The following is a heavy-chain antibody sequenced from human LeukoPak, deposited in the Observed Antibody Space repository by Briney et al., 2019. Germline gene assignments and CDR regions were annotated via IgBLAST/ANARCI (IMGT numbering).Heavy chain of an antibody. Sequence: GGSLRLSCAASGFTFSSHGVSWVRQAPGKGLEWVSAISYSGGSTYYADSVKGRFTISRDNSKNTLYLQMNSLRAEDTAVYYCARVGKVDYWGQGTLVTVSS. CDR3: ARVGKVDY. CDR2: ISYSGGST. V-gene: IGHV3-23*01. CDR1: GFTFSSHG. D-gene: IGHD4-23*01. J-gene: IGHJ4*02.